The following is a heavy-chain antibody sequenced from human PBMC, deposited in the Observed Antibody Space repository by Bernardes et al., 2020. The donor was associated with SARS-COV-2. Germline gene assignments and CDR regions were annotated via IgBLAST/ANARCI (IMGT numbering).Heavy chain of an antibody. Sequence: ASVKVSCKASGYTFTGYYMHWVRQAPGQGLEWMGWINPNSGGTNYAQKFQGRVTMTRDTSLSTAYMELSRLRSDDTAVYYCAREFYCSCGSFSALYYYGMDVRGQGTTVTVSS. CDR1: GYTFTGYY. CDR3: AREFYCSCGSFSALYYYGMDV. D-gene: IGHD2-15*01. J-gene: IGHJ6*02. CDR2: INPNSGGT. V-gene: IGHV1-2*02.